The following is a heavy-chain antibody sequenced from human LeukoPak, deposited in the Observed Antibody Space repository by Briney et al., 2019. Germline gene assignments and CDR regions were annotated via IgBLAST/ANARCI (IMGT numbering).Heavy chain of an antibody. CDR1: GHTFTSYG. CDR2: ISAYTGNT. J-gene: IGHJ4*02. CDR3: ARWAYCGGDCYLIDY. V-gene: IGHV1-18*01. D-gene: IGHD2-21*02. Sequence: ASVKVSCKASGHTFTSYGISWVRQAPGQGLEWMGWISAYTGNTNYAQKLQGRVTMTTDTSTSTAYMELRSLRSDDTAVYYCARWAYCGGDCYLIDYWGQGTLVTVSS.